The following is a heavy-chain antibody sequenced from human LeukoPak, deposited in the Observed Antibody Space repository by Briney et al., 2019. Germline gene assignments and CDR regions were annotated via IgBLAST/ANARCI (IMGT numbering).Heavy chain of an antibody. D-gene: IGHD4-11*01. CDR2: ISGSGGTT. J-gene: IGHJ4*02. CDR3: AKDQAKYSDNSFDF. V-gene: IGHV3-23*01. Sequence: GGSLRLSCAASGFTFSNYAMSWVRQAPGKGLNWVSGISGSGGTTFYADSVKGRFTIPRDNSKNTLSLQMNSLRAEDTAVYYCAKDQAKYSDNSFDFWGQGTLVTVSS. CDR1: GFTFSNYA.